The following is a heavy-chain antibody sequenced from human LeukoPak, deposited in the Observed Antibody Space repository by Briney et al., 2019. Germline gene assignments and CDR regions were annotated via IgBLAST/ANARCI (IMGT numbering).Heavy chain of an antibody. V-gene: IGHV1-2*02. CDR1: GYTFTGYY. Sequence: GASVKVSCKASGYTFTGYYMHWVRQAPGQGLEWMGWTNPNSGGTNYAQKFQGRVTMTRDTSISTAYMELSRLRSDDTAVYYCARLSTLAGTRAFDIWGQGTMVTVSS. CDR2: TNPNSGGT. J-gene: IGHJ3*02. CDR3: ARLSTLAGTRAFDI. D-gene: IGHD6-13*01.